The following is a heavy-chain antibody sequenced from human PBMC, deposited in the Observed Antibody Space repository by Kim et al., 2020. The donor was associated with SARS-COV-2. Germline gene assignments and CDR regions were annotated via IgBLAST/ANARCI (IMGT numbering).Heavy chain of an antibody. V-gene: IGHV3-23*01. Sequence: ADSGKGRVTISRDNFKNTLYLQMDSLRAEDTAIYYCAKSTTVVAPYYFDFWGQGTLVTVSS. D-gene: IGHD1-1*01. J-gene: IGHJ4*02. CDR3: AKSTTVVAPYYFDF.